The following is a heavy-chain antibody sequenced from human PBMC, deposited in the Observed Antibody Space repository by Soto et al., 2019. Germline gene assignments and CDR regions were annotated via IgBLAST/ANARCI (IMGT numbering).Heavy chain of an antibody. V-gene: IGHV1-3*01. D-gene: IGHD2-2*01. CDR3: ARAGDDCSTTSCYMIDY. CDR1: GYTFTSYA. J-gene: IGHJ4*02. Sequence: VASVKVSCKASGYTFTSYAMHWVRQAPGQRLEWMGWINAGKGNTKYSQKFQGRVTLTRDTSASTAYMELSSLSSEDTAVYYCARAGDDCSTTSCYMIDYWGQGTLVTVSS. CDR2: INAGKGNT.